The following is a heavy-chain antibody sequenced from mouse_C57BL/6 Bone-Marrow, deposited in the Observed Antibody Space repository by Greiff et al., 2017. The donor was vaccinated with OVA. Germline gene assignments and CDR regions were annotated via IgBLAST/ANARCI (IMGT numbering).Heavy chain of an antibody. J-gene: IGHJ4*01. D-gene: IGHD2-1*01. CDR1: GFTFSSYA. Sequence: EVKLMESGEGLVKPGGSLKLSCAASGFTFSSYAMSLVRQTPEKRLEWVAYISSGGDYIYYADTVKGRFTISRDNARNTLYLQMSSLKSEDTAMYYCTRLLDAMDYWGQGTSVTVSS. V-gene: IGHV5-9-1*02. CDR3: TRLLDAMDY. CDR2: ISSGGDYI.